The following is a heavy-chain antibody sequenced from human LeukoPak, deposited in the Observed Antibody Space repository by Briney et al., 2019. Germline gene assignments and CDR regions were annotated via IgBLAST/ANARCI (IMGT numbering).Heavy chain of an antibody. CDR3: ARGRWRRWLQLSPRGPFDY. CDR2: IKQDGSER. J-gene: IGHJ4*02. V-gene: IGHV3-7*01. CDR1: GFTFSDYW. Sequence: GGSLRLSCAASGFTFSDYWMSWVRQAPGKGLEWVANIKQDGSERYYVDSVKGRFSISRDNAKKSLYLQMNSLRAEDTAVYYCARGRWRRWLQLSPRGPFDYWGQGTLVTVSS. D-gene: IGHD5-24*01.